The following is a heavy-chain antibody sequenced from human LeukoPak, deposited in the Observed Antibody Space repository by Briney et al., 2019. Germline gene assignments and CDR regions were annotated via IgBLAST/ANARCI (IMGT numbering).Heavy chain of an antibody. CDR3: ARSPRRLSPGVQDAFDI. V-gene: IGHV4-39*07. D-gene: IGHD1-14*01. Sequence: SETLSLTCTVSGGSISSSSYYWGWIRQPPGTGLEWIGSIYYSGSTYYNPSLKSRVTISVDTSKNQFSLKLSSVTAADTAVYYCARSPRRLSPGVQDAFDIWGQGTMVTVSS. CDR2: IYYSGST. J-gene: IGHJ3*02. CDR1: GGSISSSSYY.